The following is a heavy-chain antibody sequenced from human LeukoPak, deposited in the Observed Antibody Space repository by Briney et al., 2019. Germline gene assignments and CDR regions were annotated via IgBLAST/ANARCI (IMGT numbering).Heavy chain of an antibody. D-gene: IGHD3-3*01. CDR1: GGSISSGDYF. J-gene: IGHJ4*02. CDR3: TRAYWIGFHFDS. CDR2: IYYSGTT. V-gene: IGHV4-30-4*01. Sequence: SETLSLTCSVSGGSISSGDYFWTWIRQPPGKGLEYIGYIYYSGTTYYNPSLKSRITMSVDMSANQFSLRLTSVSAADTAVYYCTRAYWIGFHFDSWGQGILVSVSP.